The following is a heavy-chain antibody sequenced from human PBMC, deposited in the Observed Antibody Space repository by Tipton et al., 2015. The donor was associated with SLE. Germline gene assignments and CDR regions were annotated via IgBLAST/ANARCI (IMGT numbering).Heavy chain of an antibody. CDR1: GGSFSGYY. CDR3: AREGGLWYQQGRYLDY. J-gene: IGHJ4*02. V-gene: IGHV4-34*01. CDR2: INHSGST. Sequence: TLSLTCAVYGGSFSGYYWSWIRQPPGKGLEWIGEINHSGSTNYNPSLKSRVTISVDTSKNQFSLKLSSVTAADTAVYYCAREGGLWYQQGRYLDYWGQGTLVSVPS. D-gene: IGHD2-2*01.